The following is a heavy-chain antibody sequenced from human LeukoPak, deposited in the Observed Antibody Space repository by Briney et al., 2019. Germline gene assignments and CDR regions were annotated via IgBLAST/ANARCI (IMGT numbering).Heavy chain of an antibody. CDR3: AKTRPLDSSSWSHGDY. D-gene: IGHD6-13*01. CDR2: ISYDGSSE. Sequence: GGSLRLSCVASGFTFSNYWMSWVRQAPGKGLEWMAVISYDGSSEYYADSVKGRFTISRDNSKNTLYLQMNSLRAEDTAVYYCAKTRPLDSSSWSHGDYWGQGTLVTVSS. CDR1: GFTFSNYW. V-gene: IGHV3-30*18. J-gene: IGHJ4*02.